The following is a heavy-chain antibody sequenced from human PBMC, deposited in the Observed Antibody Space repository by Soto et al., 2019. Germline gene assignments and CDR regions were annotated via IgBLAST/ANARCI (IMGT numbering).Heavy chain of an antibody. V-gene: IGHV4-34*01. J-gene: IGHJ4*02. Sequence: SETLSLTCAVYGGSFSGYYWSWIRQPPGKGLEWIGEINHSGSTNYNPSLKSRVTISVDTSKNQFSLKLSSVTAADTAVYYCARGGGYYDSSGYYSIDYWGQGTLVTVSS. D-gene: IGHD3-22*01. CDR1: GGSFSGYY. CDR2: INHSGST. CDR3: ARGGGYYDSSGYYSIDY.